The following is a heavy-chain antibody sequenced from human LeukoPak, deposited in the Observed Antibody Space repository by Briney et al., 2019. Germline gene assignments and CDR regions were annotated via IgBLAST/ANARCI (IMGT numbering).Heavy chain of an antibody. CDR3: AKLLAAAGPFDY. D-gene: IGHD6-13*01. CDR1: GFTFSSYA. V-gene: IGHV3-23*01. CDR2: ISGSGDST. J-gene: IGHJ4*02. Sequence: GSLRLSCAASGFTFSSYAMSWVRQAPGKGLEWVSAISGSGDSTYYADSVKGRFTISRDNSKNTLYLQMNSLRAEDTAVYYCAKLLAAAGPFDYWGQGTLVTVSS.